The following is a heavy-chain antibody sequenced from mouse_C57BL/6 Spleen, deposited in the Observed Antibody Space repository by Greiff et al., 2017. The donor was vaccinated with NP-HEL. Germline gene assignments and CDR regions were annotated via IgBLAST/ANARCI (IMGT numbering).Heavy chain of an antibody. CDR1: GFTFSSYA. Sequence: EVNVVESGGGLVKPGGSLKLSCAASGFTFSSYAMSWVRQTPEKRLEWVATISDGGSYTYYPDNVKGRFTISRDNAKTNLYLQMSHLKSEDTAMYYCARDEGQLRLYFDYWGQGTTLTVSS. J-gene: IGHJ2*01. V-gene: IGHV5-4*01. CDR3: ARDEGQLRLYFDY. D-gene: IGHD3-2*02. CDR2: ISDGGSYT.